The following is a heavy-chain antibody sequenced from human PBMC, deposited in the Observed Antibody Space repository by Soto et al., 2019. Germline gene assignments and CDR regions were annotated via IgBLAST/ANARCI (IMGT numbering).Heavy chain of an antibody. D-gene: IGHD3-9*01. J-gene: IGHJ3*02. V-gene: IGHV4-31*02. CDR3: AQALVFTGGDGFDI. CDR2: IYYSGNT. CDR1: GGSITTGGRY. Sequence: QVRLQEWGPGLVKPSQTLSRKCSVSGGSITTGGRYWSWIRQLPGKGLEWIGDIYYSGNTYYNAFLKSRVTISVEAAKNQFSLKRSSVTAADTAVYYCAQALVFTGGDGFDIWGQGRLVTVSS.